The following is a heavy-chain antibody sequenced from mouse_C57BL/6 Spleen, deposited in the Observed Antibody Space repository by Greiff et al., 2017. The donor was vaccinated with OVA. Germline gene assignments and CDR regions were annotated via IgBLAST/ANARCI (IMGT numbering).Heavy chain of an antibody. CDR2: IWRGGST. V-gene: IGHV2-2*01. CDR1: GFSLTSYG. J-gene: IGHJ2*01. Sequence: QVQLKQSGPGLVQPSQSLSITCPVSGFSLTSYGVHWVRQSPGKGLEWLGVIWRGGSTDYNAAFIANLKLKKNNSKTQVFVKMNSRQADDTAIYYCARNYYYGSSYLYYFDYWGQGTTLTVSS. D-gene: IGHD1-1*01. CDR3: ARNYYYGSSYLYYFDY.